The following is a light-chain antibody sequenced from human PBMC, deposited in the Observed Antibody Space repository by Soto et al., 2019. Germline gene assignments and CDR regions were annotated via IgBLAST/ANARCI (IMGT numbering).Light chain of an antibody. Sequence: QSALTQPRSVSGSPGQSVTISCTGTSSYVGGYNSVSWYQQHPGKAPKLMIYDVSKRPSGVPDRFSGSKSGNTASLTISGLQAEDEADYYCCSYVGTYSYVFGTGTKVTVL. J-gene: IGLJ1*01. CDR3: CSYVGTYSYV. CDR2: DVS. V-gene: IGLV2-11*01. CDR1: SSYVGGYNS.